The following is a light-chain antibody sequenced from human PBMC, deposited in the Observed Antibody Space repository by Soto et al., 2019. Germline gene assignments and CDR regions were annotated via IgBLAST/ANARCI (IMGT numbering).Light chain of an antibody. V-gene: IGKV3-20*01. CDR3: QQYGSSVGT. J-gene: IGKJ2*01. CDR1: QSVSSSY. CDR2: GAS. Sequence: EIVLTQSPGTLSLSPGERATLSCRASQSVSSSYLAWYQQKPGQAPRLLIYGASSRATGIPDRFSGSGSGTDFTLTISRLEPEDVAVYYCQQYGSSVGTFGQGTKLEIK.